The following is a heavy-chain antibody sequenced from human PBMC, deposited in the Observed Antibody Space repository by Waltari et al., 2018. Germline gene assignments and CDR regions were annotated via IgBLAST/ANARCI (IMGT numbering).Heavy chain of an antibody. CDR1: GGPISSSNW. CDR2: IYHSGST. Sequence: QVQLQESGPGLVKPSGTLSLTCAVSGGPISSSNWWSWVRQPPGKGLEWIGEIYHSGSTNYTPSRKSRVTMSVDTSKNQFSLKLSSVTAADTAVYYCARDRLTTPADYGDYARYFDLWGRGTLVTVSS. V-gene: IGHV4-4*02. D-gene: IGHD4-17*01. CDR3: ARDRLTTPADYGDYARYFDL. J-gene: IGHJ2*01.